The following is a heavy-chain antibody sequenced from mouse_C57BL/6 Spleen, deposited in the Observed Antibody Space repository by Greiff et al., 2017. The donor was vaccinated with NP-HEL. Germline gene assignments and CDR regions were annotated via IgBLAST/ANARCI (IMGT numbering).Heavy chain of an antibody. Sequence: VQLKESGPGLVQPSQSLSITCTVSGFSLTSYGVHWVRQSPGKGLEWLGVIWRGGSTDYNAAFMSRLSITKDNSKSQVFFKMNSLQADDTAIYYCAKTGITTVVDAMDYWGQGTSVTVSS. V-gene: IGHV2-5*01. CDR2: IWRGGST. CDR1: GFSLTSYG. D-gene: IGHD1-1*01. CDR3: AKTGITTVVDAMDY. J-gene: IGHJ4*01.